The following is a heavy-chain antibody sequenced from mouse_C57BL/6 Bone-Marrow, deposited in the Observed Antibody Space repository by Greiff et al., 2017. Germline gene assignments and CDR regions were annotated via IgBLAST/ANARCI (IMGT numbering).Heavy chain of an antibody. V-gene: IGHV14-4*01. CDR3: TRIAY. CDR1: GFNIKDDY. CDR2: IDPENGDT. Sequence: VQLQQSGAELVRPGASVKLSCTASGFNIKDDYMHWVKQRPEQGLEWIGWIDPENGDTEYASKFQGKATITVDPSSNTAYRQLSSLTSEYTAVYYCTRIAYWGQGTLVTVSA. J-gene: IGHJ3*01.